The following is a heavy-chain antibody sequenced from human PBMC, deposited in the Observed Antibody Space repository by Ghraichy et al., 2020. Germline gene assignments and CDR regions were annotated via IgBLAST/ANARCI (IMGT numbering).Heavy chain of an antibody. V-gene: IGHV4-34*01. CDR1: GGSFSGYY. Sequence: SETLSLTCAVYGGSFSGYYWSRIRQPPGKGLEWIGEINHSGSTNYNPSLKSRVTISVDTSKNQFSLKLSSVTAADTAVYYCARATYYYGSGRANKDDYWGQGTLVTVSS. J-gene: IGHJ4*02. CDR3: ARATYYYGSGRANKDDY. CDR2: INHSGST. D-gene: IGHD3-10*01.